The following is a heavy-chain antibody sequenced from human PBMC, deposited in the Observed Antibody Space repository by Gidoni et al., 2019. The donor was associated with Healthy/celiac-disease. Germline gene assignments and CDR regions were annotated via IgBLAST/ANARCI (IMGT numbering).Heavy chain of an antibody. CDR2: ISYDGSNK. D-gene: IGHD2-2*01. J-gene: IGHJ4*02. Sequence: QVQLVESGGGVVQPGRSLRLSCAASGFTFSSYGMHWVRQAPGKGLEWVAVISYDGSNKYYADSVKGRFTISRDNSKNTLYLQMNSLGAEDTAVYYCAKDHSTAFDYWGQGTLVTVSS. V-gene: IGHV3-30*18. CDR3: AKDHSTAFDY. CDR1: GFTFSSYG.